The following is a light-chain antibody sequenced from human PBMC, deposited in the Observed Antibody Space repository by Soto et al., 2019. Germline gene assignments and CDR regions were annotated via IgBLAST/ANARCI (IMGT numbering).Light chain of an antibody. J-gene: IGKJ5*01. CDR3: QQYNNWLPIT. V-gene: IGKV3-15*01. CDR1: QSVSSN. Sequence: EIGMTQSPATVSVSPGERATLSCRASQSVSSNLAWYQQKPGQAPRLLIYGASTRATNIPARFSGSGSGTEFTLTISSLQSEDFAVYYCQQYNNWLPITFGQGTRLEIK. CDR2: GAS.